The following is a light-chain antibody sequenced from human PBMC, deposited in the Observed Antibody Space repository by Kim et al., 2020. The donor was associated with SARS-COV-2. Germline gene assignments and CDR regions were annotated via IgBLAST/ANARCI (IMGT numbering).Light chain of an antibody. CDR1: QSVSSY. CDR3: QQRSNWPWT. J-gene: IGKJ1*01. V-gene: IGKV3-11*01. Sequence: EIVLTQSPATLSLSPGERATLSCRASQSVSSYLTWYQQKPGQAPRLLIYDASNRATGIPARFSGSGSGTDFTLTINSLEPADFAVYYCQQRSNWPWTFGQGTKLEI. CDR2: DAS.